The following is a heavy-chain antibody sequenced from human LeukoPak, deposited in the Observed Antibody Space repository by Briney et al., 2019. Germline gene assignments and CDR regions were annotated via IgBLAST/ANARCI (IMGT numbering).Heavy chain of an antibody. J-gene: IGHJ1*01. CDR3: VRDGNDGLNDWEY. CDR1: GFIFTDYW. D-gene: IGHD1-1*01. CDR2: TNKDGSEK. V-gene: IGHV3-7*03. Sequence: GGSLRPSCEASGFIFTDYWMTWARQAPGKGLEWVANTNKDGSEKWYVDSVKGRFTISRDNAKNSLYLQMNGLKAGDTALYYCVRDGNDGLNDWEYWGQGALVTVSS.